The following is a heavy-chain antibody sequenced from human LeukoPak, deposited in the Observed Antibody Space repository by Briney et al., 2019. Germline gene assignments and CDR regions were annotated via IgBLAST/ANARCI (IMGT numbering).Heavy chain of an antibody. D-gene: IGHD1-14*01. J-gene: IGHJ6*03. V-gene: IGHV1-69*02. CDR1: GGTFGSYT. CDR3: ARAGYNYYYYMDV. Sequence: SVKVSCKASGGTFGSYTISWVRQAPGQGLEWMGRIIPILGIANYAQKFQGRVTITADKSTSTAYMELSSLRSEDTAVYYCARAGYNYYYYMDVWGKGTTVTVSS. CDR2: IIPILGIA.